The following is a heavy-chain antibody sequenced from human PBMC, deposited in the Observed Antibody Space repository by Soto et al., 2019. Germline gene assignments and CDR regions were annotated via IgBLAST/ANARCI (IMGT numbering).Heavy chain of an antibody. CDR2: IGPYNGNT. V-gene: IGHV1-18*01. D-gene: IGHD2-15*01. CDR3: ARCYCSVGSCYTCWHFDL. Sequence: QVQLVQSAAEVKKPGASVKVSCKASGYTFSNFGLSWVRQAPGQGLEWMGWIGPYNGNTDHAQKFQDRVTMTTDTSTNPAYMELRGLTSDDTAVYYCARCYCSVGSCYTCWHFDLWGRGTLVTVSS. J-gene: IGHJ2*01. CDR1: GYTFSNFG.